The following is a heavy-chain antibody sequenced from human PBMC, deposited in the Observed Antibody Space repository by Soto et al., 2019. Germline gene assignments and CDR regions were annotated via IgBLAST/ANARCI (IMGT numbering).Heavy chain of an antibody. D-gene: IGHD1-26*01. Sequence: EVQLVQSGAEVNKSGESLKISCKGSGYKFNSYWIAWVRQMPGKGLEWMGIIYPGDADTRYSPSFQGPVAISADKYIRSAFRQGSSLKASDTAIYYCAGRGYSGGYWAFDIVGQGTIVTVSS. J-gene: IGHJ3*02. CDR3: AGRGYSGGYWAFDI. CDR2: IYPGDADT. CDR1: GYKFNSYW. V-gene: IGHV5-51*01.